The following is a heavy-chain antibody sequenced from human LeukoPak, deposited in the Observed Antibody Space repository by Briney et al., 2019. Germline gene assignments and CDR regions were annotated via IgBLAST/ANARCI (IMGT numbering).Heavy chain of an antibody. CDR2: ISGSGSST. V-gene: IGHV3-23*01. CDR1: GFTFSSYA. D-gene: IGHD2-15*01. CDR3: SKARVRIVVRVAAATPFDC. J-gene: IGHJ4*02. Sequence: PGGSLRPSCAASGFTFSSYAMTWVRQAPGKGLEWVSTISGSGSSTYYADAVKGRFIISRDNSKNTLYLQMNSLRADDSAIYYCSKARVRIVVRVAAATPFDCWGQGTQLTVSS.